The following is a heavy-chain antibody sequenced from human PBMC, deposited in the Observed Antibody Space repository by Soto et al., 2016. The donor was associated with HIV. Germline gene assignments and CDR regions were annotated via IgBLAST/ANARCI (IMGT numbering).Heavy chain of an antibody. V-gene: IGHV3-23*01. D-gene: IGHD3-3*01. CDR3: AKVVEMATHYYYLGMDV. CDR2: ISANGLST. Sequence: EMRLLDSGGGLVQPGGSLRLSCAASGFTFSAYAMTWVRQAPGEGLQWVSSISANGLSTYYADSMKGRFTISRDNSKNTLSLQMKSLSAGDTAVYYCAKVVEMATHYYYLGMDVWGQGTTVTVSS. CDR1: GFTFSAYA. J-gene: IGHJ6*02.